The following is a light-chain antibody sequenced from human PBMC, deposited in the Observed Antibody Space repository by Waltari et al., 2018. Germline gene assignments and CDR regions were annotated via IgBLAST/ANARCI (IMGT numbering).Light chain of an antibody. CDR1: SSDGGGYIL. CDR2: EDN. J-gene: IGLJ1*01. V-gene: IGLV2-23*01. CDR3: CSYAGRSTFV. Sequence: QSALTQPASVSGSLGQSITISCTGTSSDGGGYILVSWYQQHSGEVPKLLIFEDNKRPSGVSYRFSVSKSGSVASLTISGLQAEDEADYYCCSYAGRSTFVFGTGTKVTVL.